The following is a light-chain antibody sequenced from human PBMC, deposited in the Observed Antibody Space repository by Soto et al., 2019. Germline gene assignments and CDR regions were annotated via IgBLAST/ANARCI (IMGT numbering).Light chain of an antibody. CDR2: GAS. CDR3: QQYGTSPPLT. Sequence: IVLMQSPGNLSLSPGERATLSCRASQSVSNNYVAWYQQQPGQATRLLLAGASSRATGIPDRFSGSGYRTDFTLNISRLEAEDFAVYYYQQYGTSPPLTFGGGTKVEIK. V-gene: IGKV3-20*01. J-gene: IGKJ4*01. CDR1: QSVSNNY.